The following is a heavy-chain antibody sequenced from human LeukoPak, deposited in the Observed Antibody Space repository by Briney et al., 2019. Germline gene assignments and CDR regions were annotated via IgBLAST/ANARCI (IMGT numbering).Heavy chain of an antibody. D-gene: IGHD6-19*01. J-gene: IGHJ3*02. CDR2: IYYSGST. CDR3: ARIPTNAVPSAHNGFDI. Sequence: SETLSLTCTVSGGSIGSTNYYWGWNRQPPGKGLEWIANIYYSGSTYYNPSLKSRVTISVDTSKNQFSLRLNSVTAADTSIYYCARIPTNAVPSAHNGFDIWGQGTMLTVSS. CDR1: GGSIGSTNYY. V-gene: IGHV4-39*01.